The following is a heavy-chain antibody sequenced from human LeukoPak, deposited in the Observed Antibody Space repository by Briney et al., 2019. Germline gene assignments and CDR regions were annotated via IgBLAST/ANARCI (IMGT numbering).Heavy chain of an antibody. Sequence: TGGSLRLSCAASGFTFGSYAMSWVRQAPGKGLEWVSGISGTGGSTYYADSVEGRLTISRDNSKNTLYLQMNSLRAEDTAVYYCARIFRNGYYDSSGYVDYWGQGTLVTVSS. D-gene: IGHD3-22*01. CDR1: GFTFGSYA. V-gene: IGHV3-23*01. CDR3: ARIFRNGYYDSSGYVDY. J-gene: IGHJ4*02. CDR2: ISGTGGST.